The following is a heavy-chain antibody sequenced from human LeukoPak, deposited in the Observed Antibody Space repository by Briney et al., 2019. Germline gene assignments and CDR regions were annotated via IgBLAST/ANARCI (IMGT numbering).Heavy chain of an antibody. CDR1: GFTFSSYA. CDR2: ISYDGSNK. Sequence: GRSLRLSCAASGFTFSSYAMHWVRQAPGKGLEWVAVISYDGSNKYYADSVKGRFTISRDNSKNTPYLQMNSLRAEDTAVYYCARDLLWNDDPLGVYYYYGMDVWGQGTTVTVSS. CDR3: ARDLLWNDDPLGVYYYYGMDV. J-gene: IGHJ6*02. V-gene: IGHV3-30-3*01. D-gene: IGHD1-1*01.